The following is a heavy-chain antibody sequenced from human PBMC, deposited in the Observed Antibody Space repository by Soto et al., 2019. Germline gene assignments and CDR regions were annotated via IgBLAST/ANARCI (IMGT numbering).Heavy chain of an antibody. CDR2: ISYDGSNK. CDR1: GFTFSSYA. Sequence: GGSLRLSCAASGFTFSSYAMHWVRQAPGKGLEWVAVISYDGSNKYYADSVKGRFTISRDNSKNTLYLQMNSLRAEDTAVYYCAREANTAHYFDCWGQGTLVTVSS. V-gene: IGHV3-30-3*01. CDR3: AREANTAHYFDC. J-gene: IGHJ4*02.